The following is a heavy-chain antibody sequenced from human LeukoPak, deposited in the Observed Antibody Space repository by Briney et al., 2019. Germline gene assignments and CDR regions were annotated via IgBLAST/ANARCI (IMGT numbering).Heavy chain of an antibody. D-gene: IGHD6-13*01. CDR1: GGSISSYY. CDR2: ISYSGTT. CDR3: ARSMTYRSTWYTDY. Sequence: SETLSLTCAVSGGSISSYYWTWIRQPPGKGLEWIGYISYSGTTNYNPSLKSRVTISVDTSKNQFSLKLSSVTAADTAVYYCARSMTYRSTWYTDYWGQGTLVIVSS. J-gene: IGHJ4*02. V-gene: IGHV4-59*08.